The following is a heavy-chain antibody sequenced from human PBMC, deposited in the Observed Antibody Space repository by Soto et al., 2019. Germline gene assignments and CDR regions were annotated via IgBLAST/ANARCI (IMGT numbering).Heavy chain of an antibody. CDR1: GFTFSSYA. CDR2: ISGSGGST. Sequence: GGSLRLSCAASGFTFSSYAMSWVRQAPGKGLEWVSAISGSGGSTYYADSVKGRFTISRDNSKNTLYLQMNSLRAEDTAVYYCAKLGKAGPYYYYYMDVWGKGTTVTVSS. D-gene: IGHD6-19*01. CDR3: AKLGKAGPYYYYYMDV. J-gene: IGHJ6*03. V-gene: IGHV3-23*01.